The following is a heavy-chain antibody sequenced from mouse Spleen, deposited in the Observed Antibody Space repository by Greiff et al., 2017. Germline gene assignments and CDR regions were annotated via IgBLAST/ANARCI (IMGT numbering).Heavy chain of an antibody. CDR2: ISSGGSYT. CDR3: ARQDRYDGYFDY. J-gene: IGHJ2*01. D-gene: IGHD2-14*01. Sequence: EVKLMESGGDLVKPGGSLKLSCAASGFTFSSYGMSWVRQTPDKRLEWVATISSGGSYTYYPDSVKGRFTISRDNAKNTLYLQMSSLKSEDTAMYYCARQDRYDGYFDYWGQGTTLTVSS. V-gene: IGHV5-6*01. CDR1: GFTFSSYG.